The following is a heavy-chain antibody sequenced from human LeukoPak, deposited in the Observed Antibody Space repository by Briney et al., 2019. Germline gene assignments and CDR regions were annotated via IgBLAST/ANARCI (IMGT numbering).Heavy chain of an antibody. Sequence: SSETLSLTCTVSGYSISSDYYWGYIRQPPGKGLEWIGNIYHSGSTYYNPSLKSRVTISVHTSKNQFSLKLNSVTAADTAVYYCARGNCSTTSCFPYYYGMDVWGQGTTVTVSS. V-gene: IGHV4-38-2*02. CDR1: GYSISSDYY. CDR3: ARGNCSTTSCFPYYYGMDV. D-gene: IGHD2-2*01. CDR2: IYHSGST. J-gene: IGHJ6*02.